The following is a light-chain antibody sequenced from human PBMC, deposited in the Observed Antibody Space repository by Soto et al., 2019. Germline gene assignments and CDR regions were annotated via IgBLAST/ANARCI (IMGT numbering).Light chain of an antibody. J-gene: IGLJ1*01. V-gene: IGLV2-14*02. CDR2: EGS. CDR1: SSDVGSYNS. CDR3: SSYTDSSNYV. Sequence: QSALTQPASVSGSPGQSIAISCTGTSSDVGSYNSVSWYQQHPGKAPKLMIYEGSKRPSGVSDRFSGSRSGNTASLTISGLQAEDEADYYCSSYTDSSNYVFGTGTKLTVL.